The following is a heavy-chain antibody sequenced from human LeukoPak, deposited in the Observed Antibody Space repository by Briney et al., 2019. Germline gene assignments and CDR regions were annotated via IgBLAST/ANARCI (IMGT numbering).Heavy chain of an antibody. V-gene: IGHV4-39*01. CDR2: IYYSGST. Sequence: PSETLSLTCTVSGGSISSSSYYWGWIRQPPGQGLEWIGSIYYSGSTYYNPSLKSRVTISVDTSKNQFSLKLSSVTAADTAVYYCARIMYSGDPWYYFDYWGQGTLVTVSS. D-gene: IGHD3-10*01. J-gene: IGHJ4*02. CDR3: ARIMYSGDPWYYFDY. CDR1: GGSISSSSYY.